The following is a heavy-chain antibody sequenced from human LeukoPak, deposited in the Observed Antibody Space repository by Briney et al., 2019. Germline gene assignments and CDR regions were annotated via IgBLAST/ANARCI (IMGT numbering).Heavy chain of an antibody. CDR1: GFTFSSYA. Sequence: GGSLRLSCSASGFTFSSYAMSCVRLAPGKGLEWVSTINDGGGNTYYADSVRGRFTISRDNSEGTLFLQMNSLRAEDTAMYYCGGYISGFYDYWRQGTLVTVSS. J-gene: IGHJ4*02. D-gene: IGHD6-19*01. CDR3: GGYISGFYDY. V-gene: IGHV3-23*01. CDR2: INDGGGNT.